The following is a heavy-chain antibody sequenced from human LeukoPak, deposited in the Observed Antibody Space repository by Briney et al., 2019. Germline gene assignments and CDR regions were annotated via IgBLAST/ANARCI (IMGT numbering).Heavy chain of an antibody. J-gene: IGHJ4*02. CDR2: IIQDGSST. Sequence: GGSLRLSCAASGITFSNHWMQWVRQAPGKGLVWVSHIIQDGSSTFYADSVKGRFTISRDNAKNTLYLHMNGLRAEDTAVYYCATDDYRGLGYWGQGTLVTVSS. V-gene: IGHV3-74*01. CDR3: ATDDYRGLGY. CDR1: GITFSNHW. D-gene: IGHD4-11*01.